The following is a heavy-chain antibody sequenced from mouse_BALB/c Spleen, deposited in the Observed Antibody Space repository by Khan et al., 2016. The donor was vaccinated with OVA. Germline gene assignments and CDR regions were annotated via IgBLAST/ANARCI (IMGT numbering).Heavy chain of an antibody. V-gene: IGHV1S81*02. Sequence: QVQLQQPGAELVKPGASVQLSCKASGYTFSSYWMLWVKQRPGQGLEWIGEINPSNGRTNYNETFKTKATLTVDKSSSTAYIQLSSLTSEDSAVYYCARSTMITTEFVYWGQGTLVTVSA. J-gene: IGHJ3*01. CDR3: ARSTMITTEFVY. CDR2: INPSNGRT. CDR1: GYTFSSYW. D-gene: IGHD2-4*01.